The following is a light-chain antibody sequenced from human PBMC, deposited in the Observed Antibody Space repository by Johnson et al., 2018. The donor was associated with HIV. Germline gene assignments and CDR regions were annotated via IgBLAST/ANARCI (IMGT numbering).Light chain of an antibody. CDR3: GTCDSSLSVYV. V-gene: IGLV1-51*02. J-gene: IGLJ1*01. Sequence: QSVLTQPPSVSAAPGQKVTISCSGSSSNIGNNYVSWYQQLPGTAPKLLIYENNKRPSGIPDQFSGSKSGTSATLGITGLQTGDEADYYCGTCDSSLSVYVFGTGTKVTVL. CDR1: SSNIGNNY. CDR2: ENN.